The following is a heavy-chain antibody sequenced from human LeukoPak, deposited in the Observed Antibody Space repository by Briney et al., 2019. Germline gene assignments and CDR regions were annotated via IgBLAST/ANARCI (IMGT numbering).Heavy chain of an antibody. J-gene: IGHJ3*02. V-gene: IGHV4-30-4*01. CDR1: GGSISSGDYY. Sequence: KPSETLSLTCTVSGGSISSGDYYWSWIRQPPGKGLEWIGYIYYSGSTYYNPSLKSRVTISVDTSMNQFSLKLSSVTAADTAVYYCARDGTYYDILTGYSSRAFDIWGQGTMVTVSS. D-gene: IGHD3-9*01. CDR3: ARDGTYYDILTGYSSRAFDI. CDR2: IYYSGST.